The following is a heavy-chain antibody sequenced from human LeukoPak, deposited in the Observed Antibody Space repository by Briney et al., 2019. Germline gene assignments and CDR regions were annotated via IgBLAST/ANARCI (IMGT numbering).Heavy chain of an antibody. D-gene: IGHD3-22*01. CDR3: ARHDIYDSSYNWFDP. CDR1: GGSISSSSYY. J-gene: IGHJ5*02. CDR2: IYYSGST. Sequence: SSETPSLTCTVSGGSISSSSYYWGWIRQPPGKGLEWIGSIYYSGSTYYNPSLKSRVTISVDTSKNQFSLKLSSVTAADTAVYYCARHDIYDSSYNWFDPWGQGTLVTVSS. V-gene: IGHV4-39*01.